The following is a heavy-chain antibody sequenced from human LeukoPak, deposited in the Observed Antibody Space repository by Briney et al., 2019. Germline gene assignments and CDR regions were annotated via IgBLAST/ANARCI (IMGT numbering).Heavy chain of an antibody. D-gene: IGHD3-22*01. V-gene: IGHV4-59*01. CDR2: IYYSGTT. CDR3: ARSYDSRGYFYYGMDV. Sequence: PSGTLSLTCTVSGGSISTYYWSWIRQPPGEGLEWIGFIYYSGTTDYNPSLKSRVTITLDTSKNQFSLKLNSVTAADTAVYYCARSYDSRGYFYYGMDVWGRGTTVTVSS. J-gene: IGHJ6*02. CDR1: GGSISTYY.